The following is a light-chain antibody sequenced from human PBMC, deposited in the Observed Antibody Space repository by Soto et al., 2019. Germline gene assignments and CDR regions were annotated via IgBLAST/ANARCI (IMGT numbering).Light chain of an antibody. Sequence: DIQMTQSPSTLSASIGDRVTITCRASESIRTWLAWYQHKPGKAPKFLIYDASSLESGVPSRFSGSGSGTDFTLTITSLQPEDFATYYCQQSYGTPITFGQGTQLEIK. CDR2: DAS. V-gene: IGKV1-5*01. J-gene: IGKJ5*01. CDR1: ESIRTW. CDR3: QQSYGTPIT.